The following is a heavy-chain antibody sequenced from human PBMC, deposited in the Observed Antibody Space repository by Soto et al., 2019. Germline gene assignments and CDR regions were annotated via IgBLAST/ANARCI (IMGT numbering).Heavy chain of an antibody. J-gene: IGHJ4*02. V-gene: IGHV3-15*07. CDR3: TTRGALGY. CDR2: IKSKTDGGTI. CDR1: DLSFSNPY. D-gene: IGHD2-15*01. Sequence: EVQLLESGGGLVKPGESLRLSCAASDLSFSNPYINWVRHAPGKGLEWVGRIKSKTDGGTIDYAAPVKGRFIISRDDSSNTVYLQMNSLKTEDTAVYYCTTRGALGYWGQGTLVTVSS.